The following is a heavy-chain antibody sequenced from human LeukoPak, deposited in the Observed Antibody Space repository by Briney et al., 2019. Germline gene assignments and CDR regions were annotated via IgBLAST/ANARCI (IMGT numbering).Heavy chain of an antibody. J-gene: IGHJ4*02. V-gene: IGHV3-48*01. CDR2: ISSSSSTI. D-gene: IGHD5-12*01. CDR1: GFTFSSYS. CDR3: AKDPHVDIVATIADY. Sequence: GGSLRLSCAASGFTFSSYSMNWVRQAPGKGLEWVSYISSSSSTIYYADSVKGRFTISRDNAKDSLYLKMNSLRAEDTAVYYCAKDPHVDIVATIADYWGQGTLVTVSS.